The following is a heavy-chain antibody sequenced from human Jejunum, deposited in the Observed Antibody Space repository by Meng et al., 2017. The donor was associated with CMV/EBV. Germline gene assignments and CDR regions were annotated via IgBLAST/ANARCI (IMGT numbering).Heavy chain of an antibody. J-gene: IGHJ5*02. Sequence: GPGLVKPSQTLSLTCTVSGGSIGSGDYYWSWIRQPPGKGLEWIGCIYYSGSTYYNPSLKGRVTISVDTSKNQFSLNLSSVTAADTAVYYCARGQRSYSGSYPEWFDPWGQGTLVTVSS. V-gene: IGHV4-30-4*01. D-gene: IGHD1-26*01. CDR3: ARGQRSYSGSYPEWFDP. CDR2: IYYSGST. CDR1: GGSIGSGDYY.